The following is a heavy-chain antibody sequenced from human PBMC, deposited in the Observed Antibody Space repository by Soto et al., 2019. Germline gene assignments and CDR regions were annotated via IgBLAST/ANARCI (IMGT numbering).Heavy chain of an antibody. J-gene: IGHJ5*02. CDR3: ARDWAVANWGEVWFDT. D-gene: IGHD3-16*01. Sequence: QVQLVESGGGVVQPGRSLRLSCAASGLTFSTYDMHWVREAPGKGLEWVAVISYDGSNKYYADSVKGRFTISRDNSKSTLYLQMNSLRTEDTALYYCARDWAVANWGEVWFDTWGQVTLFTVS. V-gene: IGHV3-30-3*01. CDR1: GLTFSTYD. CDR2: ISYDGSNK.